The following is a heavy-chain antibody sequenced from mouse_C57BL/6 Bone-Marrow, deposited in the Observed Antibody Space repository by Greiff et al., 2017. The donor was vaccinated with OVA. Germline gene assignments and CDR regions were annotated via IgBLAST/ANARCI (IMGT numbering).Heavy chain of an antibody. CDR2: IYPGDGDT. Sequence: VKLVESGAELVKPGASVKISCKASGYAFSSYWMNWVKQRPGKGLEWIGQIYPGDGDTNYNGKFKGKATLTADKSSSTAYMQLSSLTSEDSAVYFCARSLYGSSLDYWGQGTTLTVSS. CDR1: GYAFSSYW. CDR3: ARSLYGSSLDY. D-gene: IGHD1-1*01. J-gene: IGHJ2*01. V-gene: IGHV1-80*01.